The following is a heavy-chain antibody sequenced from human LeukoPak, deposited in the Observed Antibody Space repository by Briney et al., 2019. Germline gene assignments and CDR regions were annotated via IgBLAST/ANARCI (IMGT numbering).Heavy chain of an antibody. D-gene: IGHD3-3*01. J-gene: IGHJ6*03. Sequence: ASVKVSCKASGYTFTSYDINWVRQATGQGLEWMGWMNPNSGNTGYAQKFQGRVTMTRNTSMSTAYMELSSLRSEDTAVYYCARVNYDFWSGYSFYMDVWGKGTTVTVSS. CDR1: GYTFTSYD. V-gene: IGHV1-8*01. CDR3: ARVNYDFWSGYSFYMDV. CDR2: MNPNSGNT.